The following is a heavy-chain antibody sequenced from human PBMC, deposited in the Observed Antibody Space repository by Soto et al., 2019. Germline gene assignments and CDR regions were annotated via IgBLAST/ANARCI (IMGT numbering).Heavy chain of an antibody. CDR3: ARDAVGRGYYYYYYGMDV. V-gene: IGHV4-59*12. J-gene: IGHJ6*02. D-gene: IGHD1-26*01. CDR1: GGSISSYY. CDR2: IYYSGST. Sequence: PSETLSLTCTVSGGSISSYYWNWIRQPPGKGLEWIGYIYYSGSTNYNPSLKSRVTISVDTSKNQFSLKLSSVTAADTAVYYCARDAVGRGYYYYYYGMDVWGQGTTVTVSS.